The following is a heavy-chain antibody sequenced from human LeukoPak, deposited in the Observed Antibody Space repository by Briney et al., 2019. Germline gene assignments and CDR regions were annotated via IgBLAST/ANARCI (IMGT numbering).Heavy chain of an antibody. J-gene: IGHJ3*02. D-gene: IGHD3-10*01. CDR1: GFTFSSYG. CDR2: LRSDGGNK. V-gene: IGHV3-30*18. Sequence: GGSLRLSCAGSGFTFSSYGMHWVRQAPGKGLEWVAGLRSDGGNKYDADSVKGRFSISRDNSKNTVYLQMNSLRAEDTAMYYCANGNYYGSGSDYSVPFGIWGQGTMVSVS. CDR3: ANGNYYGSGSDYSVPFGI.